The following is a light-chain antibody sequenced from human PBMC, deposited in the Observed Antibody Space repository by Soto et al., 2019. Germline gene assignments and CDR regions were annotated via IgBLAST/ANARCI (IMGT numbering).Light chain of an antibody. CDR2: KAS. V-gene: IGKV1-5*03. CDR3: QRYNSLYT. J-gene: IGKJ2*01. Sequence: DIQMTQSPSTLSASVGDRVTITCRASQSISSWLAWYQQKPGKAPKLLIYKASSLESGVPSRFSGSGSGTEFTLNISSLQPDDFTTYYCQRYNSLYTFGQRTKREIK. CDR1: QSISSW.